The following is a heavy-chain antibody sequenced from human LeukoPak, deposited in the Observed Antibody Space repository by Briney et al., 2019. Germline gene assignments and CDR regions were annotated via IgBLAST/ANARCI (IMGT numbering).Heavy chain of an antibody. CDR2: INHSGST. CDR1: GGSFSGYY. D-gene: IGHD5-24*01. Sequence: SETLSLTCAVYGGSFSGYYWSWIRQPPGKGLEWIGEINHSGSTNYNPSLKSRVTISVDTSKNQFSLKLSSVTAADTAVYYCARQRWLPNMDVWGKGTTVTISS. V-gene: IGHV4-34*01. J-gene: IGHJ6*03. CDR3: ARQRWLPNMDV.